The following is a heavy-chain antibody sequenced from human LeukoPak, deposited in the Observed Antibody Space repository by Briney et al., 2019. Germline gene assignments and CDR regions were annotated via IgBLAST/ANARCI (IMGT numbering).Heavy chain of an antibody. D-gene: IGHD2-21*01. CDR3: AKGFPIDAFDV. CDR1: GFTFSSYG. CDR2: ISYDGSNK. J-gene: IGHJ3*01. V-gene: IGHV3-30*18. Sequence: QPGRSLRLSCAASGFTFSSYGMHWVRQAPGKGLEWVAVISYDGSNKYYADSVKGRFTISRDNSKKTLYLQMNSLRAEDTAVYFCAKGFPIDAFDVWGQGTVVTVSS.